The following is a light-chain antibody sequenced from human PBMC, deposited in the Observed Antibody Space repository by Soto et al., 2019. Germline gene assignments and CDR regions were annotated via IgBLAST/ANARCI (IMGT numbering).Light chain of an antibody. CDR3: QKYGTSEII. CDR1: QSVSNNY. Sequence: ELVLTQSPGTLSLSPGERPTLSCRSSQSVSNNYLAWYQQKPGQAPRLLIYDTSSRATGVPDRYSASGSGTDFTLTISRLEPEDFAVFFCQKYGTSEIIFGHGTRLENK. J-gene: IGKJ5*01. CDR2: DTS. V-gene: IGKV3-20*01.